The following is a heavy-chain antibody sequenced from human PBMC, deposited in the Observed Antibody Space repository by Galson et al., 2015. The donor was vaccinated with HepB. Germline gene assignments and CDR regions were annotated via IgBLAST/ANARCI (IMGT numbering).Heavy chain of an antibody. J-gene: IGHJ5*02. V-gene: IGHV3-30*18. CDR1: GFTFGSYG. CDR3: AKGDVMEWLLPSFDP. D-gene: IGHD3-3*01. CDR2: ISYDGSNK. Sequence: SLRLSCAASGFTFGSYGMHWVRQAPGKGLEWVAVISYDGSNKYYADSVKGRFTISRDNSKNTLYLQMNSLRAEDTAVYYCAKGDVMEWLLPSFDPWGQGILVTVSS.